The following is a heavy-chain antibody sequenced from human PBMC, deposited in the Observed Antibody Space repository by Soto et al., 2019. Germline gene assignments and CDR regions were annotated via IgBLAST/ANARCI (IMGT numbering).Heavy chain of an antibody. D-gene: IGHD6-19*01. J-gene: IGHJ4*02. CDR2: IIPIFGTA. CDR3: ARSVLRRLDKYYFDY. V-gene: IGHV1-69*01. CDR1: GGTFSSYA. Sequence: QVQLVQSGAEVKKPGSSVKVSCKAYGGTFSSYAISWVRQAPGQGLEWMGGIIPIFGTANYAQKFQGRVTITADESTSTAYMELSSLRSEDTAVYYCARSVLRRLDKYYFDYWGQGTLVTVSS.